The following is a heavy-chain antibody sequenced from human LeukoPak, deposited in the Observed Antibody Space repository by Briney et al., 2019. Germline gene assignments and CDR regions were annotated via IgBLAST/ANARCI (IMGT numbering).Heavy chain of an antibody. Sequence: PGGSLRLSCAASGFTFSSYAMHWVRQAPGKGLEWVAVISYDGSNKYYADSVKGRFTISRDNSKNTLYLQMNSLRAEDTAAYYCARSSGFLYFDYWGQGTLVTVSS. V-gene: IGHV3-30-3*01. CDR1: GFTFSSYA. CDR3: ARSSGFLYFDY. D-gene: IGHD6-19*01. J-gene: IGHJ4*02. CDR2: ISYDGSNK.